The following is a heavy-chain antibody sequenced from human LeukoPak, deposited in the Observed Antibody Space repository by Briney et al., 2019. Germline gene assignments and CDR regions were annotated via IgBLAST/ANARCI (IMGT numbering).Heavy chain of an antibody. CDR1: GFTFSNYE. CDR3: ARAGYSMDTEYFQH. CDR2: ISSSGRNI. V-gene: IGHV3-48*03. Sequence: GGSLRLSCAASGFTFSNYELNWVRQAPGKGLEWVSYISSSGRNIYYADSVNGRFTISRDNAKNALYLQMNSLRAEDTAVYYCARAGYSMDTEYFQHWGQGTLVTVSS. D-gene: IGHD5-18*01. J-gene: IGHJ1*01.